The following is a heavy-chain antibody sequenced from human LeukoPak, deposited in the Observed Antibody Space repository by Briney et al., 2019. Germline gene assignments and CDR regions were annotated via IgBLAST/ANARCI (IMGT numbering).Heavy chain of an antibody. J-gene: IGHJ4*02. D-gene: IGHD3-22*01. CDR3: ARDYDSSGPRNNYFDY. CDR1: GYTFTSYG. Sequence: ASVKVSCKASGYTFTSYGISWVRQAPGQGLEWMGWISAYNGNTNYAQKLQGRVTMTTDTSTSTAYMELRSLRSDDTAVYYCARDYDSSGPRNNYFDYWGQGTLVTVSS. V-gene: IGHV1-18*01. CDR2: ISAYNGNT.